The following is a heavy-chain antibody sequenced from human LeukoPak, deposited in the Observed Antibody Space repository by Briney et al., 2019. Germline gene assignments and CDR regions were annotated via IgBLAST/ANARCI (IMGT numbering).Heavy chain of an antibody. CDR3: AKVPVWSIAARVYYFDY. Sequence: TGGSLRLSCVASGFTFSSYSMNWVRQAPGKGLEWVSSISSSSSYIYYADSVKGRFTISRDNAKNSLYLQVNSLRAEDTAVCYCAKVPVWSIAARVYYFDYWGQGTLVTVSS. V-gene: IGHV3-21*04. D-gene: IGHD6-6*01. CDR2: ISSSSSYI. J-gene: IGHJ4*02. CDR1: GFTFSSYS.